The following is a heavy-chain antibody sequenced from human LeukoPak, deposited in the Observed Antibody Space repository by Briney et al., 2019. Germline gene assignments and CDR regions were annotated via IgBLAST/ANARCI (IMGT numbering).Heavy chain of an antibody. J-gene: IGHJ4*02. CDR1: GFTFSSYA. CDR2: ISGSGGST. Sequence: GGSLRLSRAASGFTFSSYAMSWVRQAPGKGLEWVSAISGSGGSTYYADSVKGRFTISRDNSRNTLYLQMNSLRAEDTAVYYCAKTLRKYYFDYWGQGTLVTVSS. CDR3: AKTLRKYYFDY. V-gene: IGHV3-23*01.